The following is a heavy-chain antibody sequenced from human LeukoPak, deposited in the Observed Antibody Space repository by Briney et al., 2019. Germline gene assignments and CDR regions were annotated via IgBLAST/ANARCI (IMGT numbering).Heavy chain of an antibody. CDR2: IYTSGST. J-gene: IGHJ5*02. D-gene: IGHD3-3*01. CDR1: GGSISSGSYY. CDR3: ASAIFGVEYNWFDP. V-gene: IGHV4-61*02. Sequence: PSETLSLTCTVSGGSISSGSYYWSWIRQPAGKGLEWIGRIYTSGSTNYNPSLKGRVTISVDTSKNQFSLKLSSVTAADTAVYYCASAIFGVEYNWFDPWGQGTLVTVSS.